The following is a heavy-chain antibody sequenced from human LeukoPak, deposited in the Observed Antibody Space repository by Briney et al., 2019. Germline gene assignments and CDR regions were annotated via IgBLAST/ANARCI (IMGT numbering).Heavy chain of an antibody. CDR3: AKGETGYYISASFDY. V-gene: IGHV3-9*01. J-gene: IGHJ4*02. Sequence: GESLRLSCAASGFTFDDYAMHWVRQAPGKGLEWVSGISWNSGSIGYADSVKGRFTISRDNAKNSLYLQMNSLRAEDTALYYCAKGETGYYISASFDYWGQGTLVTVSS. CDR1: GFTFDDYA. D-gene: IGHD3-9*01. CDR2: ISWNSGSI.